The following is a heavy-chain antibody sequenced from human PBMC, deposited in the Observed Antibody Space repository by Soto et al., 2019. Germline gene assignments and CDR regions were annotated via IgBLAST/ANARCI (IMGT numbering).Heavy chain of an antibody. Sequence: WGSLRLSCAASGFTFSNYGMHWVRQAPGKGLEWVAIIWHDGNNKYYADSVRGRFIISRDNSKNRLYLQMNSLRAEDTAVYYCASDLVGASDSYGFDVWGQGTPVTVSS. V-gene: IGHV3-33*01. CDR2: IWHDGNNK. D-gene: IGHD1-26*01. J-gene: IGHJ6*02. CDR1: GFTFSNYG. CDR3: ASDLVGASDSYGFDV.